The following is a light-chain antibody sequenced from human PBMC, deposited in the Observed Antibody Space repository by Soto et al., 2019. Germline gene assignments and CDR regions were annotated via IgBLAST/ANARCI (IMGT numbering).Light chain of an antibody. CDR2: AAS. CDR1: QSISSY. V-gene: IGKV1-39*01. Sequence: DIQMTQSPSSLCASVVDRVTITCRESQSISSYFNWYQQKPGKAPKLLIYAASSSQSGVPSRFSGSGSGTDFTLTISSLQPEDFATYYCQQSYRTPPATFGQGTKVDIK. CDR3: QQSYRTPPAT. J-gene: IGKJ1*01.